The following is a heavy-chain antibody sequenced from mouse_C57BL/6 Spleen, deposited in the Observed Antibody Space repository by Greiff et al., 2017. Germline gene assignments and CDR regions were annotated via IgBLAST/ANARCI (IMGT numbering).Heavy chain of an antibody. CDR1: GYSITSGYY. CDR2: ISYDGSN. J-gene: IGHJ1*03. Sequence: VQLKESGPGLVKPSQSLSLTCSVTGYSITSGYYWNWIRQFPGNKLEWMGYISYDGSNNYNPSLKNRISITRDTSKNQFFLKLNSVTTEDTATYYWARETVVAFHWYFDVWGTGTTVTVSS. V-gene: IGHV3-6*01. CDR3: ARETVVAFHWYFDV. D-gene: IGHD1-1*01.